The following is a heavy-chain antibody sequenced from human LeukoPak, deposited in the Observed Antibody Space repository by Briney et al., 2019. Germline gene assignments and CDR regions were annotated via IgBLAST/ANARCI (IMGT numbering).Heavy chain of an antibody. V-gene: IGHV4-4*09. Sequence: SETLSLICTVSGGLIRSYYWSGIRQPRAKGLEWIRYIYTSGSTNYNPYLKSRVTISEDTTKNQFSLKLSSVHAAEPAVYYCARSRDYDPDNWFDPWGQGTLVNVSS. J-gene: IGHJ5*01. CDR3: ARSRDYDPDNWFDP. CDR2: IYTSGST. D-gene: IGHD3-3*01. CDR1: GGLIRSYY.